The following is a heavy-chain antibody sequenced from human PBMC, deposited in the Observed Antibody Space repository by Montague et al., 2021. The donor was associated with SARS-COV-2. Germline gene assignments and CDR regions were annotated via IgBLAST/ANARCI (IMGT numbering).Heavy chain of an antibody. CDR1: GGSISSSSSY. CDR2: ISYRGST. D-gene: IGHD6-19*01. Sequence: SETLSLTCTVSGGSISSSSSYWAWIRQPPGKGLEWIGSISYRGSTYCTPSLKSRVIISVDTSKNQLSLKLSSVTAADTAVYYCATQEDPSGWIPGPFDFWGQGTLLTVSS. CDR3: ATQEDPSGWIPGPFDF. V-gene: IGHV4-39*01. J-gene: IGHJ4*02.